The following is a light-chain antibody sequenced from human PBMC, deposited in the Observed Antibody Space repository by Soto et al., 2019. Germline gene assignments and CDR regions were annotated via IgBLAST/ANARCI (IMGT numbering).Light chain of an antibody. CDR1: QDIGTK. CDR3: QQSYHWRT. J-gene: IGKJ1*01. V-gene: IGKV3-15*01. Sequence: MTQSPATLSLSPGETGTLSCRASQDIGTKLAWYQQKPGPAPRLLMYDVSTRASAAPARFSGSGSGSEFTLTISSLQSEDFAIYFCQQSYHWRTFGQGSKV. CDR2: DVS.